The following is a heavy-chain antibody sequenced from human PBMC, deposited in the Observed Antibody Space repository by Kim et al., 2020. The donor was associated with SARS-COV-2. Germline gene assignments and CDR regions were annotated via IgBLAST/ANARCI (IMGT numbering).Heavy chain of an antibody. V-gene: IGHV3-33*05. CDR2: ISYDGKFI. J-gene: IGHJ4*02. D-gene: IGHD6-13*01. Sequence: GGSLRLSCAPSGFTFRNYGMHWVRQAPGKGLEWVAIISYDGKFIYYADSVKGRFTISRDNSKNILYLEMNSLRAEDTAVYYCARDEASSRFDCWGRGTLVTVS. CDR3: ARDEASSRFDC. CDR1: GFTFRNYG.